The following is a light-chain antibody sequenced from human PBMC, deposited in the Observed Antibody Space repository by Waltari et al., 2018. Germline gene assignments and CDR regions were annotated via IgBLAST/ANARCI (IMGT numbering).Light chain of an antibody. CDR1: QSVGRS. J-gene: IGKJ1*01. CDR3: QHYVRLPVT. V-gene: IGKV3-20*01. Sequence: EIVLTQSPGPLSLSPGARATLSCRASQSVGRSLAWYQQKPGQAPRLLIYGASSRATGVPDRFSGSGSGTDFSLTISRLEPEDFAVYYCQHYVRLPVTFGQGTKVEIK. CDR2: GAS.